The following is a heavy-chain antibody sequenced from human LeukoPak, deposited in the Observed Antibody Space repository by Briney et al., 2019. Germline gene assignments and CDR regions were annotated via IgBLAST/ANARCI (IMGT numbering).Heavy chain of an antibody. J-gene: IGHJ3*02. CDR3: ARVRVQWLADDAFDI. CDR1: GYTFTSYA. Sequence: ASVKVSCEASGYTFTSYAMNWVRQAPGQGLEWMGWINTNTGNPTYAQGFTGRFVFSLDTSVSTAYLQISSLKAEDTAVYYCARVRVQWLADDAFDIWGQGTMVTVSS. D-gene: IGHD6-19*01. V-gene: IGHV7-4-1*02. CDR2: INTNTGNP.